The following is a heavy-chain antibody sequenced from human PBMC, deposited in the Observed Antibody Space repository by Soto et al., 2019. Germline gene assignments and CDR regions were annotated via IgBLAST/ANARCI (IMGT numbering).Heavy chain of an antibody. J-gene: IGHJ6*02. D-gene: IGHD3-10*01. V-gene: IGHV4-34*01. CDR3: ARGLARLTVMVRGVIPYGMDV. CDR2: INHSGST. Sequence: SETLSLTCAVYGGSFSGYYWSWIRQPPGKGLEWIGEINHSGSTNYNPSLKSRVTISVDTSKNQFSLKLSSVTAADTAVYYCARGLARLTVMVRGVIPYGMDVWGQGTTVTVSS. CDR1: GGSFSGYY.